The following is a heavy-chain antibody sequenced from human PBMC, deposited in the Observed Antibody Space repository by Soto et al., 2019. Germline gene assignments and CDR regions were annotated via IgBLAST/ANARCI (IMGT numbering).Heavy chain of an antibody. J-gene: IGHJ5*02. CDR2: ISVIGVVT. Sequence: LACAASGFTFSSYSMSCVRQAPGKGLEWVSAISVIGVVTYYADSVKVRFTISRDNSKNTLYVQMNSLRAEDTAVYYCAKIVVVPAAIVGSRLGWFYXWGQGTLFTVSX. CDR1: GFTFSSYS. D-gene: IGHD2-2*02. CDR3: AKIVVVPAAIVGSRLGWFYX. V-gene: IGHV3-23*01.